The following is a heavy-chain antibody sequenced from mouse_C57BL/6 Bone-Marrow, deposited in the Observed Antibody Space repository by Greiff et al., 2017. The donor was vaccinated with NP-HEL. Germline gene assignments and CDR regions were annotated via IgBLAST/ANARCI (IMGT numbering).Heavy chain of an antibody. CDR2: ISYDGSN. J-gene: IGHJ4*01. CDR1: GYSITSGYY. CDR3: AREGGRLLWLRRNYYAMDY. V-gene: IGHV3-6*01. D-gene: IGHD2-2*01. Sequence: EVQLQESGPGLVKPSQSLSLTCSVTGYSITSGYYWNWIRQFPGNKLEWMGYISYDGSNNYNPSLKNRISITRDTSKNQFFLKLNSVTTEDTATYYCAREGGRLLWLRRNYYAMDYWGQGTSVTVSS.